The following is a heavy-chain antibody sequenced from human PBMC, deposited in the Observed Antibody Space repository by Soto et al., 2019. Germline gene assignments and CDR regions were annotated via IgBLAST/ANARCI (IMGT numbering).Heavy chain of an antibody. J-gene: IGHJ5*02. D-gene: IGHD3-22*01. CDR3: TRLEPYYYDSSGSLFDP. V-gene: IGHV3-73*01. CDR2: IRSKANSYAT. CDR1: GFTFSGSA. Sequence: PGGSLRLSCAASGFTFSGSAMHWVRQASGKGLEWVGRIRSKANSYATAYAASVKGRFTISRDDSKNTAYLQMNSLKTEDTVVYYCTRLEPYYYDSSGSLFDPWGQGTLVTVSS.